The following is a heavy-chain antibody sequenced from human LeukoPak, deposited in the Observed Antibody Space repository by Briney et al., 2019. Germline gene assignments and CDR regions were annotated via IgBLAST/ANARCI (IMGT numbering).Heavy chain of an antibody. D-gene: IGHD1-26*01. Sequence: GGSLRLSCAASGFTFSSHAMNWVRQAPGKGLEWVSSISSSSSTKYYADSVKGRFTISRDNANNSLYLQVASLRDEDTAIYYCARMRGPTTGALDIWGPGTMVAVSS. V-gene: IGHV3-48*02. CDR1: GFTFSSHA. CDR3: ARMRGPTTGALDI. J-gene: IGHJ3*02. CDR2: ISSSSSTK.